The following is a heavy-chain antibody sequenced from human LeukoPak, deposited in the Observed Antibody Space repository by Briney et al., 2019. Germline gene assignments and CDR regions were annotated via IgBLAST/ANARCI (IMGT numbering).Heavy chain of an antibody. Sequence: GESLKISCKGSGYSFTNYWIAWVRQMPGKGLEWMGITYPGDPDTRYSPSFQGQVTISADKSISAAYLQWSSLKASDTAMYYCARRDYGDYVDYWGQGTLVTVSS. CDR1: GYSFTNYW. V-gene: IGHV5-51*01. CDR2: TYPGDPDT. D-gene: IGHD4-17*01. J-gene: IGHJ4*02. CDR3: ARRDYGDYVDY.